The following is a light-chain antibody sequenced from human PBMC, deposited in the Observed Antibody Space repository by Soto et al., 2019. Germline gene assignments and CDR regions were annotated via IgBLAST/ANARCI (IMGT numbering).Light chain of an antibody. J-gene: IGKJ1*01. V-gene: IGKV3-15*01. Sequence: IVLTQSQATLSVSPLDRXPLXCRASQNIYSNVAWYQQRPGQAPRLLIYRASTRATGIPARFSGSGSGTEFTLTISSLQSEDFTVYSCLQYHNLWAFGQGTKVDIK. CDR3: LQYHNLWA. CDR1: QNIYSN. CDR2: RAS.